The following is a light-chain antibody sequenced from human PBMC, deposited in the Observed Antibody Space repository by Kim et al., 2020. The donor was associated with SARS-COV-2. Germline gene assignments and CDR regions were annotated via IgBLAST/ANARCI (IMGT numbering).Light chain of an antibody. J-gene: IGLJ2*01. CDR3: QVWDSSSGHRVV. V-gene: IGLV3-21*04. Sequence: PGKQARDYCGGNSSGNKSVQGYEQKSGQAPLLVISYDRDRPSGIPERFSGSKSGNTATLTNSRVEAGDEADYYCQVWDSSSGHRVVFGGGTQLTVL. CDR2: YDR. CDR1: SSGNKS.